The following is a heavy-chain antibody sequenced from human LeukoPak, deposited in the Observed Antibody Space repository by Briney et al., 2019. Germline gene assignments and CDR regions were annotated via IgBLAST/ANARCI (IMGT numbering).Heavy chain of an antibody. CDR2: ISYDGSNR. CDR3: ARGDCSSTSCYLFGY. CDR1: GFSFSSYA. D-gene: IGHD2-2*01. Sequence: PGGSLRLYCAASGFSFSSYAMHWVRQAPGTGLEWVAVISYDGSNRYYADSVKGRFTISRDNSKNTLYLQMNSLRAEDTAVYYCARGDCSSTSCYLFGYWGQGTLVTVSS. V-gene: IGHV3-30*04. J-gene: IGHJ4*02.